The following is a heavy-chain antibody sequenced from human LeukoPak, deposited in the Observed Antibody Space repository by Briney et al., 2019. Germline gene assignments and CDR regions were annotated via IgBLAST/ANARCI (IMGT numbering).Heavy chain of an antibody. J-gene: IGHJ5*02. Sequence: ASVKVSCKASGYTFNSYGYTWVRQAPGQGLEWMGWISAANGNTNYAQKVQGRVTMTTDTSTSTVYMELRSLRSDDTAVYYCARVPTDQPFDPWGQGTLVTVSS. CDR2: ISAANGNT. CDR1: GYTFNSYG. V-gene: IGHV1-18*01. CDR3: ARVPTDQPFDP. D-gene: IGHD4/OR15-4a*01.